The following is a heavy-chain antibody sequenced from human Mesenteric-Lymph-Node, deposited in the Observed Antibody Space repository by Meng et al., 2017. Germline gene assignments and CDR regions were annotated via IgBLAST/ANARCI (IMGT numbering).Heavy chain of an antibody. J-gene: IGHJ4*02. Sequence: ASVKVSCKASGYSFIAYYIHWVRQAPGQGLEWLGRINPNSGGTNYAQKFQGRVTLTTDTSITTAYMELTRLRSEDTAVYYCARDRSLASWGQGTLVTVSS. CDR3: ARDRSLAS. CDR1: GYSFIAYY. V-gene: IGHV1-2*06. D-gene: IGHD1-14*01. CDR2: INPNSGGT.